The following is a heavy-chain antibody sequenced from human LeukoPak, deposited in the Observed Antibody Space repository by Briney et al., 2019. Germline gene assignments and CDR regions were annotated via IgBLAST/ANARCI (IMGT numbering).Heavy chain of an antibody. CDR3: ARGYYYDSSGFHSGGEFDY. D-gene: IGHD3-22*01. CDR1: GYTFSSYG. Sequence: ASVKVSCKASGYTFSSYGISWVRQAPGQGLEWMGWISAYNGNTNYAQKVQGRVTMTTDTSTSTAYMELRSLRSDDTAAYYCARGYYYDSSGFHSGGEFDYWGQGTLVTVSS. J-gene: IGHJ4*02. CDR2: ISAYNGNT. V-gene: IGHV1-18*01.